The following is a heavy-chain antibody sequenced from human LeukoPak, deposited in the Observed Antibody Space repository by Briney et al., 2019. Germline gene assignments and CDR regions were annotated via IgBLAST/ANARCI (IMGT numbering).Heavy chain of an antibody. Sequence: GGSLRLSCAASGFTFSTYGMHWVRQAPGKGLEWVAVISYDGNNEYYADSVRGRFTISRDNSKSTLYLQMNSLRAEDAAVYYCAKDRDGSGSYFDYWGQGTLVTVSS. CDR3: AKDRDGSGSYFDY. V-gene: IGHV3-30*18. D-gene: IGHD3-10*01. CDR2: ISYDGNNE. J-gene: IGHJ4*02. CDR1: GFTFSTYG.